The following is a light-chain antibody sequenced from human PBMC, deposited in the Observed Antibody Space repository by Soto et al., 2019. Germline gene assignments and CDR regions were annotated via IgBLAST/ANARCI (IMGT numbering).Light chain of an antibody. CDR3: QHYGNSPPSVT. CDR2: GAS. V-gene: IGKV3-20*01. J-gene: IGKJ3*01. Sequence: EVVLTQSPDTLSLSPGERATLSCRASQSISSDYLVWYQQKPGQAPRLLIYGASSRATGIPDRFSGSGSGTDFTLTINRLEPEDFAVYYCQHYGNSPPSVTFGPGTKVVIK. CDR1: QSISSDY.